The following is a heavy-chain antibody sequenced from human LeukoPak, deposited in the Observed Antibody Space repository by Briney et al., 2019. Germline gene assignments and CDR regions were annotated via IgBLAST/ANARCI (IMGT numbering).Heavy chain of an antibody. CDR2: IIPIFGTA. D-gene: IGHD1-26*01. Sequence: ASVKVSCKASGGTFGSYAISWVRQAPGQGLEWMGGIIPIFGTANYAQKFQGRVTITRDTSASTAYMELSSLRSEDTTVYYCARGGSYSSWFDPWGQGTLVTVSS. CDR1: GGTFGSYA. V-gene: IGHV1-69*05. CDR3: ARGGSYSSWFDP. J-gene: IGHJ5*02.